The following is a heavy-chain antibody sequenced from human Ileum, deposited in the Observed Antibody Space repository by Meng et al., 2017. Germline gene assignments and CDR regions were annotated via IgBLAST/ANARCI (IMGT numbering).Heavy chain of an antibody. J-gene: IGHJ4*02. CDR1: GTW. Sequence: VQLQGSGPRLVKPSGTLSLTCAVSGTWWSWVRQPPGKGLEWIGEIFQSGRTNYNPSLKNRVTISIDKSKSQISLQLSAVTAADTAVYSCATSNDRDVYYLGYWGQGTLVTVSS. CDR2: IFQSGRT. D-gene: IGHD3-22*01. V-gene: IGHV4-4*02. CDR3: ATSNDRDVYYLGY.